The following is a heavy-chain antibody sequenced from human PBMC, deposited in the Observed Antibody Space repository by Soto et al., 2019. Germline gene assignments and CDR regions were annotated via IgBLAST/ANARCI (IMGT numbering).Heavy chain of an antibody. Sequence: VGSLRLSCAASGFTFSSYGMHWVRQAPGKGLEWVAVISYDGSNKYYADSVKGRFTISRDNSKNTLYLQMNSLRAEDTAVYYCAKDRGYSYGMDVWGQGTTVTVSS. D-gene: IGHD3-10*01. CDR3: AKDRGYSYGMDV. J-gene: IGHJ6*02. CDR2: ISYDGSNK. CDR1: GFTFSSYG. V-gene: IGHV3-30*18.